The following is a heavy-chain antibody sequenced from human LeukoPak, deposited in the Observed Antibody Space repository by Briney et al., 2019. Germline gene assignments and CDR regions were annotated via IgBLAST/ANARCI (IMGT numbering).Heavy chain of an antibody. J-gene: IGHJ4*02. D-gene: IGHD1-26*01. CDR3: AKEGGSYG. CDR1: GFTFSSYG. CDR2: ISYDGSNK. Sequence: PGGSLRLSCAASGFTFSSYGMHWVRQAPGKGLEWVAVISYDGSNKYYADSVKGRFTISRDNSKSTLYLQMNSLRAEDTAVYYCAKEGGSYGGGQGTLVTVSS. V-gene: IGHV3-30*18.